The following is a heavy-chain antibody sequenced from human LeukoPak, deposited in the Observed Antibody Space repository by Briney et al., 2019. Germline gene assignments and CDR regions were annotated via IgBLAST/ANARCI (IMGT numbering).Heavy chain of an antibody. CDR1: GYTFTNYW. D-gene: IGHD2-2*01. CDR2: INPGASDT. CDR3: ARRECSSTSCPFDI. V-gene: IGHV5-51*01. Sequence: GESLKISCKGSGYTFTNYWIAWVRQMPGKGLEWMGIINPGASDTRYSPSFQGQGTISADKSINTAYLHWSSLKASDTAIYYRARRECSSTSCPFDIWGQGTMVTVSS. J-gene: IGHJ3*02.